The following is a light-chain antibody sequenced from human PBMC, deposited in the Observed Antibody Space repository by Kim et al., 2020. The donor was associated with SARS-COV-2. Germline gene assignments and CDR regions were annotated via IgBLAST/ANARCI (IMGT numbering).Light chain of an antibody. CDR2: GAS. J-gene: IGKJ4*01. CDR3: QQYGSSPLT. CDR1: QSFLSRY. Sequence: SPGERATLSCRSSQSFLSRYLAWYQQKPGQAPRLLIYGASSRATGIPDRFSGSESGTDFILTISRLEPEDFAVYYCQQYGSSPLTFGGGTKVDIK. V-gene: IGKV3-20*01.